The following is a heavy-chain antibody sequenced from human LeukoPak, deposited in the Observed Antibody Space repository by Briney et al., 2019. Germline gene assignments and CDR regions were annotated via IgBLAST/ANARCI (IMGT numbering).Heavy chain of an antibody. V-gene: IGHV3-23*01. D-gene: IGHD5-24*01. J-gene: IGHJ4*02. CDR3: AKDPLWLQLRAGVDY. CDR2: ISGSGGST. CDR1: GFTLSSYG. Sequence: GGSLRLSCAASGFTLSSYGMSWVRQAPGKGGEGVSGISGSGGSTYYADSVKGRFTISRDNSNNTLYLQMNSLRAEDTAVYYCAKDPLWLQLRAGVDYWGQGTLVTVSS.